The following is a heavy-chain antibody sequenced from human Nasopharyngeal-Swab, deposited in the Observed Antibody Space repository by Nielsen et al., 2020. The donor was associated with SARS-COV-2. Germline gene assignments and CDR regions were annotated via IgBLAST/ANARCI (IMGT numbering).Heavy chain of an antibody. CDR1: GYTFTSYG. CDR3: ARDDSSNYEFWSGYYTSFDY. D-gene: IGHD3-3*01. CDR2: ISAYNGNT. J-gene: IGHJ4*02. Sequence: ASVKVSCKASGYTFTSYGISWVRQAPGQGLEWMGWISAYNGNTNYAQKLQGRVTMTTDTSTSTAYMELRSLRSADTAVYYCARDDSSNYEFWSGYYTSFDYWGQGTRVTGAS. V-gene: IGHV1-18*01.